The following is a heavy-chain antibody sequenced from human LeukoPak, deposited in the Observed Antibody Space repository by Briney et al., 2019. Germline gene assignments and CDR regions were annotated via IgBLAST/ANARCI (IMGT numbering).Heavy chain of an antibody. D-gene: IGHD3-22*01. V-gene: IGHV4-4*07. CDR2: IYTSGSI. CDR1: GGSISSYY. Sequence: PSETLSLTCTASGGSISSYYWSWIRQPAGKGLEWIGRIYTSGSINYNPSLKSRVTMSVDTSKNQFSLKLSSVTAADTAVYYCARDRYYYDSSGPIPFDYWGQGTLVTVSS. J-gene: IGHJ4*02. CDR3: ARDRYYYDSSGPIPFDY.